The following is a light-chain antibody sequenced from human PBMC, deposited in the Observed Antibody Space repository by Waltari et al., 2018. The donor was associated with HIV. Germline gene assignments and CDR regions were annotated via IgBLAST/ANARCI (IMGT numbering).Light chain of an antibody. CDR1: QSVNSN. V-gene: IGKV3-15*01. Sequence: EIVMTQSPATLSVSPGERATLSCRASQSVNSNLAWYQQKPGHAPRLLIYGASTRATGSPARFSGSGSGTECTLTISSLQSEDFAVYYCQQYKNWAPGRTFGQGTKVEIK. J-gene: IGKJ1*01. CDR2: GAS. CDR3: QQYKNWAPGRT.